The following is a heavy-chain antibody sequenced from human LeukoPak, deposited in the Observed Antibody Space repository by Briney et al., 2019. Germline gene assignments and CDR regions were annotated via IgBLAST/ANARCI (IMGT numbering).Heavy chain of an antibody. J-gene: IGHJ4*02. D-gene: IGHD3-3*01. CDR1: GFTFSSYS. CDR2: ISNTGAST. Sequence: GGSLRLSCAASGFTFSSYSMNWVRQVPGKGLEWASTISNTGASTYYADSVKGRFTISRDNPKSTLYLQMDSLRAEDTAVYYCARGDFGVVRPFDFWGQGTLVTVSS. CDR3: ARGDFGVVRPFDF. V-gene: IGHV3-23*01.